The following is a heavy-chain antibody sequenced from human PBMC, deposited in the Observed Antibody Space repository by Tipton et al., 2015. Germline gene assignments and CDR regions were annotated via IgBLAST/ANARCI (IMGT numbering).Heavy chain of an antibody. Sequence: QLVQSGAEVKKPGSSVRVSCKASGDSFSDYSFNWVRQGPGQGLEWMGGIIPIFGTTNYAQKFQGRVTITADKSPTAADMELRSLRSDDTAVYYCARDRGNWFDPWGQGTLVTVSS. D-gene: IGHD3-10*01. V-gene: IGHV1-69*06. CDR2: IIPIFGTT. CDR3: ARDRGNWFDP. J-gene: IGHJ5*02. CDR1: GDSFSDYS.